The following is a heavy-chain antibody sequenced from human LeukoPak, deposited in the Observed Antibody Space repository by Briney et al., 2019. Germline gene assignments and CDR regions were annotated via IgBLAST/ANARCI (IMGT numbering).Heavy chain of an antibody. CDR3: TRAPSLMGFGELIPDY. J-gene: IGHJ4*02. D-gene: IGHD3-10*01. V-gene: IGHV3-49*03. Sequence: TGGSLRLSCTASGFTFGDYVMSWFRQAPGKGLEWVGFIRSKAYGGTTEYAASVKGRFTISRDDSKSIAYLQMNSLKTEDTAVYYCTRAPSLMGFGELIPDYWGQGTLVTVSS. CDR2: IRSKAYGGTT. CDR1: GFTFGDYV.